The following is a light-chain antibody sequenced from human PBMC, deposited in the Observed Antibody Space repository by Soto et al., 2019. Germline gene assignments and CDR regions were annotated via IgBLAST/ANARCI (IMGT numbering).Light chain of an antibody. V-gene: IGKV1-6*01. J-gene: IGKJ1*01. Sequence: AIQMTQSPSSLSASIGDRVTITCRASQGIKNDLGWYQQKPGKAPNLLIYAASTLQSGVPSRFSGSGSGTDFTLTISSLQPEDFETYYCLQHDNFPWTFGQGTKVDI. CDR2: AAS. CDR3: LQHDNFPWT. CDR1: QGIKND.